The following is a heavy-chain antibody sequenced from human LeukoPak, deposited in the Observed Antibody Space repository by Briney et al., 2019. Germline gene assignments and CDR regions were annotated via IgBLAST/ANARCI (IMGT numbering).Heavy chain of an antibody. Sequence: RASVKVSCKASGYTFTSYAMHWVRQAPGQRLEWMGWINAGNGNTKYSQKFQGRVTITRGTSASTAYMELSSLRSEDTAVYYCARDVVGGYCSSTSCFKDAFDIWGQGTMVTVSS. CDR1: GYTFTSYA. CDR2: INAGNGNT. J-gene: IGHJ3*02. D-gene: IGHD2-2*01. CDR3: ARDVVGGYCSSTSCFKDAFDI. V-gene: IGHV1-3*01.